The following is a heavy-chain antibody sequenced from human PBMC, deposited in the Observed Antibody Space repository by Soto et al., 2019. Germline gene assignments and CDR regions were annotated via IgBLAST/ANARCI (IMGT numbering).Heavy chain of an antibody. CDR1: GFISTTYG. J-gene: IGHJ5*02. D-gene: IGHD3-22*01. V-gene: IGHV3-30*18. CDR3: AKPRLMHYYDSSGFVA. Sequence: PGGSLRLSCAASGFISTTYGMHWVRQAPGKGLEWVAVISYDGSNDNYADSVKGRFTISRDDSKNTLHLQMNSLKPEDTAIYYCAKPRLMHYYDSSGFVAWGPGTLVTVSS. CDR2: ISYDGSND.